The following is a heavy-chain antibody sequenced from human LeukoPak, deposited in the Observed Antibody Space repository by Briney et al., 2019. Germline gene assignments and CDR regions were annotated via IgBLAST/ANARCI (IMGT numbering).Heavy chain of an antibody. J-gene: IGHJ4*02. CDR3: ATEGFDN. D-gene: IGHD1-14*01. Sequence: PGGSLRLSCVASGFAFSRFAMNWVRQAPGKGLEWVSIVSGSGGITNSADSVKGRFTISRDNSKNTVYLEMNSLRAEDTAVYYCATEGFDNWGQGILVSVSS. CDR2: VSGSGGIT. CDR1: GFAFSRFA. V-gene: IGHV3-23*01.